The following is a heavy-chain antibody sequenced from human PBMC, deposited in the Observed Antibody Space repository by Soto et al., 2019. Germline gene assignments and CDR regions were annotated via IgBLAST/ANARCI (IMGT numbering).Heavy chain of an antibody. CDR2: IDSDART. V-gene: IGHV3-53*01. Sequence: EVQLVESGGGLIQPGESLRLSCAASGFSVSSYHMSWVRQAPGKGLEWVSGIDSDARTFYADSVNGRFIISSDNYENMLVLQVTAMRAADSAGYDSAKVGRQCCYDSSGNYFDPWGQGNLVPVSS. J-gene: IGHJ5*02. D-gene: IGHD3-22*01. CDR3: AKVGRQCCYDSSGNYFDP. CDR1: GFSVSSYH.